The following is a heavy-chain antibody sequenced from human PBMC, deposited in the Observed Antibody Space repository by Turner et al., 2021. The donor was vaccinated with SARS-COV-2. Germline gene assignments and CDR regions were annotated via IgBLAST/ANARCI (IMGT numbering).Heavy chain of an antibody. V-gene: IGHV3-21*01. J-gene: IGHJ6*02. CDR1: GFTLSSYS. D-gene: IGHD6-13*01. Sequence: ELQLVESGGGLVKPGGSPRLSCPASGFTLSSYSMNWVRQAPGKGLEGVSSISSRSSYIYYADSVKGRFTISRDNAKNSLYLQRNSLRAEDTAVYYCASIAAADPKYYHYYGMDVWGQGTTVTVSS. CDR3: ASIAAADPKYYHYYGMDV. CDR2: ISSRSSYI.